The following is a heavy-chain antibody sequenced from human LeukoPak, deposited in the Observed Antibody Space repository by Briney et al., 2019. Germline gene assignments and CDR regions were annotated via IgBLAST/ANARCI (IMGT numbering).Heavy chain of an antibody. CDR2: IIPILGIA. V-gene: IGHV1-69*04. CDR1: GGTFSSYA. Sequence: ASVKVSSKASGGTFSSYAISWVRQAPGQGLEWMGRIIPILGIANYAQKFQGRVTITADKSASTAYMELSSLRSEDTAVYYCARALDGYFDYWGQGTLVTVSS. J-gene: IGHJ4*02. CDR3: ARALDGYFDY. D-gene: IGHD5-24*01.